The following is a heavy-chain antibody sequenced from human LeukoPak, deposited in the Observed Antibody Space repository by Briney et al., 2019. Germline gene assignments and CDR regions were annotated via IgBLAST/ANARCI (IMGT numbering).Heavy chain of an antibody. J-gene: IGHJ4*02. CDR2: ISYDGSNK. Sequence: PGGSLRLSCAASGITFRSYGMHWVRQAPGKGLEWVAVISYDGSNKYYADSVKGRFTISRDNSKNTLYLQMNSLRAEDTAVYYCAKSKGTTGTTGVDYWGQGTLVTVSS. CDR3: AKSKGTTGTTGVDY. V-gene: IGHV3-30*18. CDR1: GITFRSYG. D-gene: IGHD1-1*01.